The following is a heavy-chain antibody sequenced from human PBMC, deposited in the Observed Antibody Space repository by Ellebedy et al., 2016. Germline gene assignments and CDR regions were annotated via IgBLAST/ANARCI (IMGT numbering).Heavy chain of an antibody. CDR1: GLIVSGNF. D-gene: IGHD6-19*01. Sequence: GESLKISCAASGLIVSGNFMSWVRQAPGKRLEWVSAIHGSGSTYYADSVKGRFTISRGNSKNTLFLQMNSLRAEDTAVYYCARVSVAGRGDTDLDYWGQGTLVTVSS. V-gene: IGHV3-53*01. CDR3: ARVSVAGRGDTDLDY. CDR2: IHGSGST. J-gene: IGHJ4*02.